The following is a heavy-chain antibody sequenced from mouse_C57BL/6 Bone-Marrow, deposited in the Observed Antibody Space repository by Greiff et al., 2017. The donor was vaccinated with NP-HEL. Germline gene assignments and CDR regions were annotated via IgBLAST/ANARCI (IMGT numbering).Heavy chain of an antibody. CDR3: AMEIYYGSSDY. CDR1: GYTFTSYW. CDR2: IHPSDSDT. J-gene: IGHJ2*01. Sequence: VQLQQPGAELVKPGASLKVSCKASGYTFTSYWMHWVKQRPGQGLEWIGMIHPSDSDTNYNLKFKGKATLTVDKSSSTAYMQLSSLTSEDSAVYYCAMEIYYGSSDYWGQGTTLTVSS. D-gene: IGHD1-1*01. V-gene: IGHV1-74*01.